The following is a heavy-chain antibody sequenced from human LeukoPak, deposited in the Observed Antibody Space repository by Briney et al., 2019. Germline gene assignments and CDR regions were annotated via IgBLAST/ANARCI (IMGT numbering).Heavy chain of an antibody. CDR2: IYIGGST. V-gene: IGHV3-66*01. CDR1: VFTVSINY. J-gene: IGHJ3*02. D-gene: IGHD4/OR15-4a*01. Sequence: GGSLGLSCAASVFTVSINYMSGVPEAPGKGVVCGSDIYIGGSTYYADSAKGRFTISRNNSKATQYLQMNSLRAEDTAVYYCARDWLTAFVISGQGTMVTVSS. CDR3: ARDWLTAFVI.